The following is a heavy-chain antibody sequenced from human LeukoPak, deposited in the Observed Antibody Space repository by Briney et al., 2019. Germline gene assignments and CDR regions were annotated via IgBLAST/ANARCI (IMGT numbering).Heavy chain of an antibody. CDR1: GYTFTSYD. D-gene: IGHD3-9*01. Sequence: ASVTVSFTASGYTFTSYDINWVRQATGQGLEWMGWMNPNSGNTGYAQKFQGRVTMTRNTSISIAYMELSSLRSDDTAVYYCARATGKDILTGRKLDNWGQGTLVTVSS. V-gene: IGHV1-8*01. CDR2: MNPNSGNT. CDR3: ARATGKDILTGRKLDN. J-gene: IGHJ4*02.